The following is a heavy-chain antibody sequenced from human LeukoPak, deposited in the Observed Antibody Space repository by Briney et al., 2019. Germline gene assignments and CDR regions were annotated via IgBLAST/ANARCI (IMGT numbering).Heavy chain of an antibody. D-gene: IGHD3-22*01. Sequence: GRSLRLSCAASGFIVSSNYMSWVRQAPGKGLEWVSVIYSGGRTYYADSVKGRFTISRDNSKNTVYLQMNSLRAEDTAVYYCARYYYDSSGHPYYFDYWGQGTLVTVSS. CDR1: GFIVSSNY. CDR3: ARYYYDSSGHPYYFDY. V-gene: IGHV3-53*01. J-gene: IGHJ4*02. CDR2: IYSGGRT.